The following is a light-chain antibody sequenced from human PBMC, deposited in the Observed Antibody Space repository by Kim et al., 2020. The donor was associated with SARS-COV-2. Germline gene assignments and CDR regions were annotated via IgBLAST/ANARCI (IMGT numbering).Light chain of an antibody. V-gene: IGKV3-20*01. J-gene: IGKJ2*01. CDR1: QSGSSNY. CDR3: QQYGSSPYT. CDR2: GAS. Sequence: PGERATLACRASQSGSSNYFAWYQQKPGQAPRLLVYGASTRPAGIPDRFTGSGSGTDFTLTINRLEPEDFAVYYCQQYGSSPYTFGQGTKLEI.